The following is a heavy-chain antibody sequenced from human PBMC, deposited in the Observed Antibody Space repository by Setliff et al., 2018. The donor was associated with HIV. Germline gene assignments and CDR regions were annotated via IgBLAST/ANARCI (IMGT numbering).Heavy chain of an antibody. V-gene: IGHV1-18*01. CDR2: ISAYIGDT. J-gene: IGHJ4*02. CDR1: GYPFDSYG. CDR3: ARAVGGSNYFDYSGYQDF. Sequence: AASVKVSCKTSGYPFDSYGISWVRQAPGQGLEWMGWISAYIGDTKYAQRFQGRVTMTTDPSTPTAYMELRSLKSEDTAVYYWARAVGGSNYFDYSGYQDFWGQGTRVTVSS. D-gene: IGHD3-22*01.